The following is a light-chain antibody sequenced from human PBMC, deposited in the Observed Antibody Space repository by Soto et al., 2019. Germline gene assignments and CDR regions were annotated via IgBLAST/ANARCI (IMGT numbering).Light chain of an antibody. CDR3: QQRTNWPT. CDR2: DAS. Sequence: EIVLTQSPATLSLSPGERATLSCRASQRVSSYLAWYQQKPGQAPRLLIYDASNRAAGIPARFSGSGSGTDFTLTISSLAPEDFAIYYCQQRTNWPTFGQGTKLEI. V-gene: IGKV3-11*01. J-gene: IGKJ2*01. CDR1: QRVSSY.